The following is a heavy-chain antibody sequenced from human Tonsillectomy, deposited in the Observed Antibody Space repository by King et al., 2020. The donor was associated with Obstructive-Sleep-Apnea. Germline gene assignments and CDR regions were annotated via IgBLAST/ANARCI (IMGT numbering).Heavy chain of an antibody. J-gene: IGHJ6*02. Sequence: QLQESGPGLVKPSETLSLNCTVSGGSISRCYWSWIRQPPGNGPECIGYIFYSGRPNYNPSLKSRVTITVDTSKNQFSLKLSSVTAADTAVYYCARFVVVVAATDYYYGMDVWGQGTTVTVSS. D-gene: IGHD2-15*01. CDR2: IFYSGRP. V-gene: IGHV4-59*01. CDR1: GGSISRCY. CDR3: ARFVVVVAATDYYYGMDV.